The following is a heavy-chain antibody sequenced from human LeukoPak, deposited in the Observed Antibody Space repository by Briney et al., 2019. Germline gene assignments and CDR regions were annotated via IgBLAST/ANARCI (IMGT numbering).Heavy chain of an antibody. D-gene: IGHD1-7*01. CDR2: ISSDGSNK. J-gene: IGHJ3*01. V-gene: IGHV3-30*04. CDR1: GLSFSSYE. CDR3: AGNYEGLF. Sequence: GGSLRLSCAASGLSFSSYEMVWVRQAPGKGLEWVATISSDGSNKYYADSVKGRFTIARDNSKNALSLQMNSLREDDTAVYYCAGNYEGLFWGQGTMVTVSS.